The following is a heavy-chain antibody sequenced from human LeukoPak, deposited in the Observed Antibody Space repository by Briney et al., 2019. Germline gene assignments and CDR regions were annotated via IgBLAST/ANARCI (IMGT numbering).Heavy chain of an antibody. CDR1: GGSISSGDYY. CDR2: IYSSGST. D-gene: IGHD1-26*01. J-gene: IGHJ4*02. Sequence: SQTLSLTCTVSGGSISSGDYYWSWIRQPPGKGLEWIGYIYSSGSTYYNPSLKSRVTISVGTSKNQFSLKLSSVTAADTAVYYCAREKVGATDYWGQGTLVTVSS. CDR3: AREKVGATDY. V-gene: IGHV4-30-4*08.